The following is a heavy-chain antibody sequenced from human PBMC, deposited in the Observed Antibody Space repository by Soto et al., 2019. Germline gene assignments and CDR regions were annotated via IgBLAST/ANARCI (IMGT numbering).Heavy chain of an antibody. CDR3: TIGSWSGEVFDI. D-gene: IGHD2-21*01. J-gene: IGHJ3*02. CDR2: IIPMLGIA. CDR1: GGTFSTYS. V-gene: IGHV1-69*02. Sequence: QVQLVQSGAEVKKPGSSVKVSCKDSGGTFSTYSMFWVRQAPGQGLEWMGRIIPMLGIANYAQRFQDRVTITADKATPIAYMELSSLRSEDTALYYCTIGSWSGEVFDIWGQGTMVTVSS.